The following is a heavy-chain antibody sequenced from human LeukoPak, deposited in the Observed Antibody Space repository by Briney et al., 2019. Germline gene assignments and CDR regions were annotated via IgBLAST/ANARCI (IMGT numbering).Heavy chain of an antibody. J-gene: IGHJ4*02. CDR1: GYTFTSYD. D-gene: IGHD3-22*01. V-gene: IGHV1-8*01. CDR3: ARGAYDSSGYRFDY. Sequence: ASVKVSCKASGYTFTSYDINWVRQATGQGLEWMGWMNPNSGNTGYAQKFQGGVTMTRNTSISTAYMELSSLRSEDTAVYYCARGAYDSSGYRFDYWGRGTLVTVSS. CDR2: MNPNSGNT.